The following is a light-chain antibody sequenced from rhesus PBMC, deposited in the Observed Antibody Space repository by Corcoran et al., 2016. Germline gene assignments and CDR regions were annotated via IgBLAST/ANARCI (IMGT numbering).Light chain of an antibody. J-gene: IGKJ1*01. CDR3: QQHNSNPPT. Sequence: DIQMTQSPSSLSASVGDRVTITCQASQGISNWLAWYQQKPGKAPKLLIYAASSLQSGVPSRLRGSGSGTECTLPISSLQPEDFATYYCQQHNSNPPTFGQGTKVEIK. V-gene: IGKV1-33*02. CDR2: AAS. CDR1: QGISNW.